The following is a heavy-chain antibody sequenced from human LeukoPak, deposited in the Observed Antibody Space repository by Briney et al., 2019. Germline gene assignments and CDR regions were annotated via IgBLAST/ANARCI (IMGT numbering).Heavy chain of an antibody. CDR3: AKRGYYDSGALRPHCEY. CDR2: ISDSGDII. Sequence: EGSLRLSCAASGFTFSSYAMNWVRQAPGQGLEWCSVISDSGDIIYFADSVTARFTISGDHDKNTLSLQMNSLRAEDTAIYYCAKRGYYDSGALRPHCEYWGQGTRVSVSS. V-gene: IGHV3-23*01. D-gene: IGHD3-22*01. J-gene: IGHJ4*02. CDR1: GFTFSSYA.